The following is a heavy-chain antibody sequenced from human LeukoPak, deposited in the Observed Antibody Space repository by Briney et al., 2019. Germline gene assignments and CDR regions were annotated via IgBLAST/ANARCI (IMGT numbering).Heavy chain of an antibody. J-gene: IGHJ3*02. D-gene: IGHD4-23*01. Sequence: SETLSLTCTVSGGSISSSSYYWGWIRQPPGKGLEWIGSIYYSGSTYYNPSLKSRVTISVDTSKNQFSLKLSSVTAADTAVYYRARPFPTYGGDAFDIWGQGTMVTVSS. V-gene: IGHV4-39*01. CDR1: GGSISSSSYY. CDR2: IYYSGST. CDR3: ARPFPTYGGDAFDI.